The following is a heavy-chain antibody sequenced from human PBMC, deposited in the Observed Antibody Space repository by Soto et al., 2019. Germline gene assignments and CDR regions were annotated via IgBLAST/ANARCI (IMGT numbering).Heavy chain of an antibody. D-gene: IGHD2-2*01. Sequence: GGSLRLSCAASGFTFSSYAMSWVRQAPGKGLEWVSAISGSGGSTYYADSVKGRFTISRDNSKNTLYLQMNSLRAEDTAVYYCAKPPQGFRCSSTSCYFDYWGQGTLVTVSS. V-gene: IGHV3-23*01. CDR1: GFTFSSYA. J-gene: IGHJ4*02. CDR3: AKPPQGFRCSSTSCYFDY. CDR2: ISGSGGST.